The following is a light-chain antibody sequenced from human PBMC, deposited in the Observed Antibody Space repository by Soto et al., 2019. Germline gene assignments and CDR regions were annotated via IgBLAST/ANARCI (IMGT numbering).Light chain of an antibody. Sequence: EIVMTQSPATLSVSPGERATLSCRASQSVSGNLAWYQQKPGQAPRLLIYGASTRATGIPDRFSGSGSGTDFTLTISSLQSEDFAVYYCQQYNNWPPLTFGGGTKVEIK. CDR2: GAS. CDR3: QQYNNWPPLT. J-gene: IGKJ4*01. V-gene: IGKV3-15*01. CDR1: QSVSGN.